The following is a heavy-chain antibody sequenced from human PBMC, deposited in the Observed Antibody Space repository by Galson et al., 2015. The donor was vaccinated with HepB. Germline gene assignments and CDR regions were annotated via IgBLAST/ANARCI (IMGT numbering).Heavy chain of an antibody. CDR3: ARAPLRAATGRSCFDP. D-gene: IGHD6-13*01. V-gene: IGHV1-69*04. Sequence: SVKVSCKASGGTFSSYAFSWVRQAPGQGLEWMGRIIPMLGIANYAQNFKGRVTITADKSTNTAYMELSSLRSEDTAVYYCARAPLRAATGRSCFDPWGQGTLVTVSS. J-gene: IGHJ5*02. CDR2: IIPMLGIA. CDR1: GGTFSSYA.